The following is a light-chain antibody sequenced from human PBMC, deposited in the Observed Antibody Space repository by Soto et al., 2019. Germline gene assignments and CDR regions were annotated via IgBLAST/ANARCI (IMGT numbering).Light chain of an antibody. CDR1: QSISVW. CDR3: QQYNSYPWT. J-gene: IGKJ1*01. V-gene: IGKV1-5*01. Sequence: DIQMTQSPSTLSASVGDRVTITCRASQSISVWLDWYQQKPGKAPKLLIYDVSSVESGVPSRFSGSGSGTEFTLAISSLQPDDFATDYCQQYNSYPWTFGQGTKVEIK. CDR2: DVS.